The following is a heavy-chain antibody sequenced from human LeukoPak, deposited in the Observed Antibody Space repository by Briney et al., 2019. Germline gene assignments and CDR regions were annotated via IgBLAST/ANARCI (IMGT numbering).Heavy chain of an antibody. D-gene: IGHD3-3*01. CDR3: ARGITIFSPGAFDI. CDR1: GGAFNTDA. J-gene: IGHJ3*02. V-gene: IGHV1-69*05. CDR2: IIPMSGTA. Sequence: SVKVSCKASGGAFNTDAISWVRQAPGQGLEWMGRIIPMSGTANYAQKFQGRVTITTDESTSTAYMELSSLRSEDTAVYCCARGITIFSPGAFDIWGQGTMVTVSS.